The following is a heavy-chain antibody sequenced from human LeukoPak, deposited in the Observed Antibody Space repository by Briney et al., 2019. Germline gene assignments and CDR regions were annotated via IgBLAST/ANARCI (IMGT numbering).Heavy chain of an antibody. V-gene: IGHV1-18*01. J-gene: IGHJ6*02. CDR1: GYTFTSYV. Sequence: ASVKVSCKASGYTFTSYVISWVRQAPGQEREWMGWISAYNGNTNYAQKLQGRVTLPTHTHTSTAYIDVRRLRSNDRAVYYCARVILGYSGYESRDVWGQGTRVSVS. CDR3: ARVILGYSGYESRDV. D-gene: IGHD5-12*01. CDR2: ISAYNGNT.